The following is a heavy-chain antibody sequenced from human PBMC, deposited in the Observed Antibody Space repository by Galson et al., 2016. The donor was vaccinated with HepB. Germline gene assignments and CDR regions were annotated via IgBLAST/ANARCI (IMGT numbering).Heavy chain of an antibody. CDR1: GFIFSNYA. V-gene: IGHV3-23*01. J-gene: IGHJ4*02. CDR2: LLGGGDTT. D-gene: IGHD1-1*01. CDR3: VKDDKWNVDY. Sequence: SLRLSCAASGFIFSNYAMSWVRQAPGKGLEWVSGLLGGGDTTYYAESVKGWFTISSDNSKNTLYLQMNNLRAEDTAVYYCVKDDKWNVDYWGQGTLVTVSS.